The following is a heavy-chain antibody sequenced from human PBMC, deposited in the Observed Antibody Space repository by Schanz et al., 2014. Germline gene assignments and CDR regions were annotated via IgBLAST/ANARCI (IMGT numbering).Heavy chain of an antibody. V-gene: IGHV3-13*01. Sequence: VQMVESGGGLVQPGGSLRLSCAASGFTLSNSDMHWVRQGTGKGLEWVSTIGYLGDTYYPDSVKGRFTISRDNSKNTLYLQMNTLRAEDTAVYYCARDRGYCSGGSCLTFDYWGQGTLVNGSS. CDR3: ARDRGYCSGGSCLTFDY. CDR2: IGYLGDT. J-gene: IGHJ4*02. D-gene: IGHD2-15*01. CDR1: GFTLSNSD.